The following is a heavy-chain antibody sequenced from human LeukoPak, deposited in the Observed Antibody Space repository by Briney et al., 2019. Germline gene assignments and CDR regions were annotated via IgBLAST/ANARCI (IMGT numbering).Heavy chain of an antibody. CDR1: GGSISSSSYY. CDR3: ARHAADSSSPDEFDY. D-gene: IGHD6-6*01. V-gene: IGHV4-39*01. Sequence: PSETLSLTCTVSGGSISSSSYYWGWIRQPPGKGLEWIGSIYYSGSTYYNPSLKSRVTISLDTSKNQFSLKLSSVTAADTAVYYCARHAADSSSPDEFDYWGQGTLVTVSS. J-gene: IGHJ4*02. CDR2: IYYSGST.